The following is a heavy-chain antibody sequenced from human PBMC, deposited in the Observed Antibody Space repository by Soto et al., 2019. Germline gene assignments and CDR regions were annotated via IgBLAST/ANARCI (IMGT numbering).Heavy chain of an antibody. CDR1: GFTFSSYG. CDR2: ISYDGSNK. CDR3: ATSGSIAEYYFDY. V-gene: IGHV3-30*03. D-gene: IGHD6-6*01. J-gene: IGHJ4*02. Sequence: WGSLRLSCAASGFTFSSYGMHWVRQAPGKGLEWVAVISYDGSNKYYADSVKGRFTISRDNSKNTLYLQMNSLRAEDTAVYYCATSGSIAEYYFDYWGEGNLVTVSS.